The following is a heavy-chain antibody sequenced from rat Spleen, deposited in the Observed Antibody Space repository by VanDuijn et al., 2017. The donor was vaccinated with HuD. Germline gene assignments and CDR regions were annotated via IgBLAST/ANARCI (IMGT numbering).Heavy chain of an antibody. Sequence: EVQLVESGGGLVQPGRSLKLSCAASGFTFSRSAMAWVRQAPTKGLEWVATISYDGSNTYYRDSVKGRYTISRDKAKSTLYLQMDSLRSEDTATYYCAKDVGYRYNYGYFDYWGQGVMVTVSS. CDR1: GFTFSRSA. D-gene: IGHD1-5*01. J-gene: IGHJ2*01. CDR3: AKDVGYRYNYGYFDY. CDR2: ISYDGSNT. V-gene: IGHV5-29*01.